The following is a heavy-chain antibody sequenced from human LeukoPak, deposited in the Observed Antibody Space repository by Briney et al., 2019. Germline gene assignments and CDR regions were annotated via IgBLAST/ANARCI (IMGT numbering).Heavy chain of an antibody. CDR2: ISGSGGST. J-gene: IGHJ6*02. D-gene: IGHD2-8*01. Sequence: GGSLRLSCAGSGFTFDDYAFHWVRQAPGKGLDRVTAISGSGGSTYYADSVKGRFTISRDNSKNTLYLQMNSLRAEDTAVYYCAKDRRGSYCTNGVCQPDYYYYGMDVWGQGTTVTVSS. V-gene: IGHV3-23*01. CDR3: AKDRRGSYCTNGVCQPDYYYYGMDV. CDR1: GFTFDDYA.